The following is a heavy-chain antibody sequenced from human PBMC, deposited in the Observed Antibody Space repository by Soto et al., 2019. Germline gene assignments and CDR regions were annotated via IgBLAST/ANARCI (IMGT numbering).Heavy chain of an antibody. Sequence: ASVKVSCKASGYTFTSYYMHWVRQAPGQGLEWMGIINPSGGSTSYAQKFQGRVTMTRDTSTSTVYMELSSLRAEDTAVYYCARDRNYDILTGYYTAHYYYYGMDVWGHGTTVTVSS. J-gene: IGHJ6*02. V-gene: IGHV1-46*01. CDR1: GYTFTSYY. D-gene: IGHD3-9*01. CDR3: ARDRNYDILTGYYTAHYYYYGMDV. CDR2: INPSGGST.